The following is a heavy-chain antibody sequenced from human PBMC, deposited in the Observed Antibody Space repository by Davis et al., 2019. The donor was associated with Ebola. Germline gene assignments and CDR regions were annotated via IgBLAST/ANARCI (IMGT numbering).Heavy chain of an antibody. CDR1: GGSISSYY. V-gene: IGHV4-59*01. J-gene: IGHJ5*02. D-gene: IGHD3-3*01. CDR3: ARVLGGLDDFWSGKRWFDP. CDR2: IYYSGST. Sequence: PSETLSLTCTVSGGSISSYYWSWIRQPPGKGLEWIGYIYYSGSTNYNPSLKSRVTISVDTSKNQFSLKLSSVTAADTAVYYCARVLGGLDDFWSGKRWFDPWGQGTLVTVSS.